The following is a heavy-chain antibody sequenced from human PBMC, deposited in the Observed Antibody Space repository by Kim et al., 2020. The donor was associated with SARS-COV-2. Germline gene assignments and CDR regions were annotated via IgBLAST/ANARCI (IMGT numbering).Heavy chain of an antibody. CDR1: GFTFSDFW. J-gene: IGHJ5*02. V-gene: IGHV3-7*01. CDR2: IKGDASDE. Sequence: GGSLRLSCVASGFTFSDFWMTWVRQAAGKGLEWVATIKGDASDEFYVDYVRGRFTISRDNAKNSIHLQMNGLRVEDTAVYYCARDPVASWGQGTLVTVSS. CDR3: ARDPVAS. D-gene: IGHD5-12*01.